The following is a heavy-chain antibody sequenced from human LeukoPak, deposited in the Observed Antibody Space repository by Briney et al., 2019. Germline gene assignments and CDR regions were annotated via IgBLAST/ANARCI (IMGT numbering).Heavy chain of an antibody. Sequence: GGSLRLSCAASGFTFSSYSMNWVRQAPGKGLEWVSSISSSSSYIYYADSVKGRFTISRDNAKNSLYLQMNSLRAEDTAVYYCARYNYGSRSYSDYWGQGTLVTVSS. J-gene: IGHJ4*02. CDR3: ARYNYGSRSYSDY. CDR2: ISSSSSYI. V-gene: IGHV3-21*01. D-gene: IGHD3-10*01. CDR1: GFTFSSYS.